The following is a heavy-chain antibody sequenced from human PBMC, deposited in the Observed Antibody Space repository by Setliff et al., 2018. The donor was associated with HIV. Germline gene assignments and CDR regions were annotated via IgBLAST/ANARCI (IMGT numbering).Heavy chain of an antibody. J-gene: IGHJ4*02. Sequence: GGSLRLSCKTSGFPFGVYTMNWVRQAPGKGLEWVAFMRYDGSNKDYADSVKGRFTISRDNSKNTLFLQMNSLRPEDTAIYYCAKDKSYHDYIWGSSVLAYWGQGTLVTVSS. CDR1: GFPFGVYT. CDR3: AKDKSYHDYIWGSSVLAY. V-gene: IGHV3-30*02. CDR2: MRYDGSNK. D-gene: IGHD3-16*01.